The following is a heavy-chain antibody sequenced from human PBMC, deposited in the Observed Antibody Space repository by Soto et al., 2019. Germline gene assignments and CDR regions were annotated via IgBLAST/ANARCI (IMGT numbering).Heavy chain of an antibody. CDR2: IRNDGSRT. V-gene: IGHV3-74*01. CDR3: VRDRAYSGYDS. J-gene: IGHJ4*02. CDR1: GFRFSSYW. D-gene: IGHD5-12*01. Sequence: GGSLRLSCATSGFRFSSYWMHWVRQAPGKGLVWVSRIRNDGSRTSYADSVKGRFTISRDNAKNTLYLQMNILRAEDTAVYYCVRDRAYSGYDSWGQGTLVTVSS.